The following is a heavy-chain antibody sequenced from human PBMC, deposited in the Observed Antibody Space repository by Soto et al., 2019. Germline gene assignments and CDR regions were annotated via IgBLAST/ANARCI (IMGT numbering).Heavy chain of an antibody. CDR2: ITGDGSDT. Sequence: GGSLRLSCAASGFTFRTYWMHWVRQTPGKGLVWVSRITGDGSDTSYADSVKGRFTISRDNAKNTLYLQMNSLRAEDTAVYYCARVRYSSSSYSPLAAAGLYYYYYGMDVWGQGTTVTVSS. CDR1: GFTFRTYW. V-gene: IGHV3-74*01. D-gene: IGHD6-6*01. J-gene: IGHJ6*02. CDR3: ARVRYSSSSYSPLAAAGLYYYYYGMDV.